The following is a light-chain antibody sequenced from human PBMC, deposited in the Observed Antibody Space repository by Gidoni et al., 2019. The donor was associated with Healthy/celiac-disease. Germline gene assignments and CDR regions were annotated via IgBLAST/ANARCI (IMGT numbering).Light chain of an antibody. CDR2: AAS. V-gene: IGKV1-39*01. CDR3: QQSYSTPRT. Sequence: DTQMTHSPSSLSASVGDRVTITCRASQSISSYLNWYQQKPGKAPKLLIYAASSLQSGVPSRFSGSGSGTDFTLTISSLQPEDFATYYCQQSYSTPRTFXQXTKVXIK. J-gene: IGKJ2*01. CDR1: QSISSY.